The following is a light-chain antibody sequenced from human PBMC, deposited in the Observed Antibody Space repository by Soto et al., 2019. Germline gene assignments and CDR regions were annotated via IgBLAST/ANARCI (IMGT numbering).Light chain of an antibody. CDR2: DVS. J-gene: IGLJ1*01. Sequence: QSVLTQPDSVSGSPGESITISCTGTNADIGGYNYVSWYQQHPGKAPKLVIYDVSSRPSGVSSRFSGSKSGYTASLTISGLQAEDDAHYYCSSYSTYRTLDVFGTGTKVTVL. CDR3: SSYSTYRTLDV. CDR1: NADIGGYNY. V-gene: IGLV2-14*03.